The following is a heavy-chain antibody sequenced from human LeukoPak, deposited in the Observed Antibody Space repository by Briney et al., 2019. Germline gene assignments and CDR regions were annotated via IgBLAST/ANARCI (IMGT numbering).Heavy chain of an antibody. D-gene: IGHD3-22*01. CDR3: TTDWEYYCDSSAVSGFDY. CDR2: IKSKTDGGTT. J-gene: IGHJ4*02. Sequence: SGGSLRLSCAASGFTFSNAWMSWVRQAPGKGLEWVGRIKSKTDGGTTDYAAPVKGRFTISRDDSKNTLYLQMNSLKTEDTAVYYCTTDWEYYCDSSAVSGFDYWGQGTLVTVSS. CDR1: GFTFSNAW. V-gene: IGHV3-15*01.